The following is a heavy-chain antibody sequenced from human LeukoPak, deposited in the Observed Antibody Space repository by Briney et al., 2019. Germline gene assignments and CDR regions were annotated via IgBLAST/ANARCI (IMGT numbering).Heavy chain of an antibody. CDR1: GGSFSGYY. Sequence: SETLSLTCAVYGGSFSGYYWSWIRQPPGKGLEWIGEINHSGSTNYNPSLKSRVTISVDTSKNQFSLKLSSVTAADTAVYYCARGLGIAAAESGDYWGQGTLVTVSS. CDR2: INHSGST. CDR3: ARGLGIAAAESGDY. V-gene: IGHV4-34*01. J-gene: IGHJ4*02. D-gene: IGHD6-13*01.